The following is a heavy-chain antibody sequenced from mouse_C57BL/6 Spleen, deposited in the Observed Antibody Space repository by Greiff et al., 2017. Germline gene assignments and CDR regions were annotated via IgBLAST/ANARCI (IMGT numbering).Heavy chain of an antibody. CDR1: GYTFTDYE. V-gene: IGHV1-15*01. Sequence: VQLQQSGAELVRPGASVTLSCKASGYTFTDYEMHWVKQTPVHGLEWIGAIDPETGGTAYNQKFKGKAILTADKSSSTAYMELRSLTSEDSAVYYCTREGDDGYSTPFAYWGQGTLVTVSA. D-gene: IGHD2-3*01. CDR3: TREGDDGYSTPFAY. J-gene: IGHJ3*01. CDR2: IDPETGGT.